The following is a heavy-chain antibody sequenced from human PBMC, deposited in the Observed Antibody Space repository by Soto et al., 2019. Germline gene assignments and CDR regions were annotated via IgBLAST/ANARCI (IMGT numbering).Heavy chain of an antibody. CDR2: ISAYNGNT. J-gene: IGHJ4*02. D-gene: IGHD4-17*01. CDR3: ARTLYGDNVDY. CDR1: GYTFYSHS. Sequence: ASVKVSCKASGYTFYSHSISWVRQAPGQGLEWMGWISAYNGNTNYAQKLQGRVTMTTDTSTSTAYMELSSLRSEDTAVYYCARTLYGDNVDYWGQGTLVTVSS. V-gene: IGHV1-18*01.